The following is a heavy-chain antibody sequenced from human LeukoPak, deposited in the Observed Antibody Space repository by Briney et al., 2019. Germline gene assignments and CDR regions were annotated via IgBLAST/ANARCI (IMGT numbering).Heavy chain of an antibody. Sequence: SETLSLTCTVSGGSISSYYWSWIRQPPGKGLEWIGYISYSGSTNYNPSLKSRVTISVDTSKNQFSLKLSSVTAADTAVYYCAREVGYYYGMDVWGQGTTVTVSS. CDR3: AREVGYYYGMDV. CDR2: ISYSGST. CDR1: GGSISSYY. J-gene: IGHJ6*02. D-gene: IGHD1-26*01. V-gene: IGHV4-59*01.